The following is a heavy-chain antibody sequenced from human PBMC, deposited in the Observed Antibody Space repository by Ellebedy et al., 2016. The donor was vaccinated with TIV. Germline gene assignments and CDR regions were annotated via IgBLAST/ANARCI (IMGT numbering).Heavy chain of an antibody. CDR2: IKSDGSST. J-gene: IGHJ6*03. D-gene: IGHD2-21*02. V-gene: IGHV3-74*01. CDR3: AKAPTAIFAHFYYYYYYMDV. CDR1: GFTFGRYR. Sequence: HTGGSLRLXXVASGFTFGRYRMHWVRQAPGNKLVWVSRIKSDGSSTTYADSVRGRFTISRDNSKNTLYLQMTSLRAEDTAVYYCAKAPTAIFAHFYYYYYYMDVWGKGTTVTVSS.